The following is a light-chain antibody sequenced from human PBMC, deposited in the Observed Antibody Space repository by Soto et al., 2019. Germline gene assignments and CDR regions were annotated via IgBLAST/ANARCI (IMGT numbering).Light chain of an antibody. CDR1: QSVSRSY. CDR3: QQYGSSPPYT. J-gene: IGKJ2*01. Sequence: EIVLTQSPATLSLSPGERATLSCSASQSVSRSYLAWYQQKPGQAPRLLIYGASSRATGIPDRFSGSGSGTDLTLTIGRLEPEDFAVYYCQQYGSSPPYTFGQGTKLEIK. CDR2: GAS. V-gene: IGKV3-20*01.